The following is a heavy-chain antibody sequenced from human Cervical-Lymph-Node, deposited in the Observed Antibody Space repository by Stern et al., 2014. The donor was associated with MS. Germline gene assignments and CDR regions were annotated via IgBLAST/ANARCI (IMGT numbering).Heavy chain of an antibody. V-gene: IGHV3-20*01. CDR2: INYNGGST. J-gene: IGHJ6*02. Sequence: EVQLVGSGGGVVRPGGSLRLSCGASGFIFDDYGMSWVRQVPGTGTEWVSAINYNGGSTDYAASLKGRFTISRDNAKKSLYLRMNSLRVEDTAVYHCARAFCTGGVCYSFPFYGMDVWGQGTTVTVSS. CDR1: GFIFDDYG. D-gene: IGHD2-8*02. CDR3: ARAFCTGGVCYSFPFYGMDV.